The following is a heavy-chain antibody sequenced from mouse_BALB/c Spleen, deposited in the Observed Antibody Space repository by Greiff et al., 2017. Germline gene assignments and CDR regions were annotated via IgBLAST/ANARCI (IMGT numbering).Heavy chain of an antibody. J-gene: IGHJ4*01. D-gene: IGHD2-14*01. CDR3: TRDGGTTDYYAMDY. CDR1: GFTFSSYT. Sequence: EVKLVESGGGLVKPGGSLKLSCAASGFTFSSYTMSWVRQTPEKRLEWVATISSGGSYTYYPDSVKGRFTISRDNAKNTLYLQMSSLKSEDTAMYYCTRDGGTTDYYAMDYWGQGTSVTVSS. V-gene: IGHV5-6-4*01. CDR2: ISSGGSYT.